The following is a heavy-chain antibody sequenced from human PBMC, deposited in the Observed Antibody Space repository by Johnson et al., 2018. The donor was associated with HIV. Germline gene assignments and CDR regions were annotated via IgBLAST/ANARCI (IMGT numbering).Heavy chain of an antibody. CDR1: GFTFSSYW. V-gene: IGHV3-7*05. CDR2: IKQDGSEK. CDR3: ARRYSGSYGAFDI. Sequence: EVQLVESGGGVVQPGKSLTLSCAASGFTFSSYWMSWVRQAPGKGLEWVANIKQDGSEKYYVDSVKGRFTISRDNAKNSLYLQMNSLRAEDTAVYYCARRYSGSYGAFDIWGQGTMVTVSS. J-gene: IGHJ3*02. D-gene: IGHD1-26*01.